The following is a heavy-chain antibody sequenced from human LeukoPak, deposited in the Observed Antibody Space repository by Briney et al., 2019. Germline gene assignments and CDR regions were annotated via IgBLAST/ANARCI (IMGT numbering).Heavy chain of an antibody. CDR3: ANPPVMNYYYYGMDV. CDR2: ISGSASST. V-gene: IGHV3-23*01. J-gene: IGHJ6*02. Sequence: PGGSLRLSCAASGFTFSTYAMSWVRQAPGKGLEWVSGISGSASSTFYADSVKGRLTISRDNSKNTLYLQMNSLRAEDTAVYYCANPPVMNYYYYGMDVWGQGTTVTVSS. D-gene: IGHD3-16*01. CDR1: GFTFSTYA.